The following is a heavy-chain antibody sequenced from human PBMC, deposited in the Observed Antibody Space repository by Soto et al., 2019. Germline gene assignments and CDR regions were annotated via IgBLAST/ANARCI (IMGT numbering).Heavy chain of an antibody. J-gene: IGHJ3*01. CDR3: ARRIWDPAVVAVATRGAFDV. Sequence: GSLRLSCAASGFTFRDYEMHWVRQAPGKGLQWVSYISSSGTTIYYSESVKGRFTISRDTAKNSLYLQLSGLRADDTAVYYCARRIWDPAVVAVATRGAFDVWGQGTMVTVSS. V-gene: IGHV3-48*03. CDR2: ISSSGTTI. D-gene: IGHD2-15*01. CDR1: GFTFRDYE.